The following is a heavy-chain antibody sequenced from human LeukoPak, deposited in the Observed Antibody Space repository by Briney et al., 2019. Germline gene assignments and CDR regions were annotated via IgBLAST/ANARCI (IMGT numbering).Heavy chain of an antibody. D-gene: IGHD6-25*01. Sequence: PSETLSLTCTVSGGSINNTLFYWGWIRQPPGKGLEWIGTVYYDGINYSSPSLKSRVATSVDTSKNQFSLRLSSVTAADTAVYFCAREGGDPRWLDPWGQGTLVTVSS. CDR3: AREGGDPRWLDP. CDR1: GGSINNTLFY. V-gene: IGHV4-39*07. J-gene: IGHJ5*02. CDR2: VYYDGIN.